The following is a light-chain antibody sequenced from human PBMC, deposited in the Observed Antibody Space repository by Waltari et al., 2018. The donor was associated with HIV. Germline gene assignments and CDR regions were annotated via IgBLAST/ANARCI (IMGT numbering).Light chain of an antibody. CDR1: SGSVSTSYH. CDR3: VLFMDTGGV. CDR2: STN. J-gene: IGLJ2*01. V-gene: IGLV8-61*01. Sequence: QPVVTQGPSFSVSPGGTVTLTCGLRSGSVSTSYHPSCYQQTPGQAPRTLNYSTNTRSSGVPDRFSGSILGNKAALTITGAQADDESDYYCVLFMDTGGVFGGGTKLTVL.